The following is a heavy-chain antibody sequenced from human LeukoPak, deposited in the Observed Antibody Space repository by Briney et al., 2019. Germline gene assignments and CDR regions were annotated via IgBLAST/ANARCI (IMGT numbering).Heavy chain of an antibody. J-gene: IGHJ6*02. CDR1: GGSFSGYY. CDR3: ARSSPAARNGMDV. V-gene: IGHV4-34*01. D-gene: IGHD6-6*01. CDR2: INHSGST. Sequence: SETLSLTCAVYGGSFSGYYWSWIRQPPGKGLEWIGEINHSGSTNYNPSLKSRVTISVDTSKNQFSLKLSSVTAADTAVYYCARSSPAARNGMDVWGQGTTVTASS.